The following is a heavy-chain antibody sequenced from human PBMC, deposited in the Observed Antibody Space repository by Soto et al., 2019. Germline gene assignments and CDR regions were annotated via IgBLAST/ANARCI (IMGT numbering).Heavy chain of an antibody. J-gene: IGHJ4*02. Sequence: QVQLVESGGGVVQPGSSLRLPCEAPGFTFSMYAMHWVRQPPGKGLEWVGVIYSDGSHQYYGDSVKGRFTISRDNSNKMVYLQMTGLRLDDSALYYCARDRRVIPDADMDYWGQGVLVTVSS. D-gene: IGHD2-21*01. CDR2: IYSDGSHQ. CDR3: ARDRRVIPDADMDY. V-gene: IGHV3-30*03. CDR1: GFTFSMYA.